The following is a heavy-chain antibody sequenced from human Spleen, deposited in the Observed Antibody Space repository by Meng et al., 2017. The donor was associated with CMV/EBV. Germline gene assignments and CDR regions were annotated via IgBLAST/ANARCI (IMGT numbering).Heavy chain of an antibody. CDR1: GFAFRNYA. J-gene: IGHJ6*02. Sequence: GESLKISCAASGFAFRNYAMTWVRQAPGEGLEWGSTINGSGGATYYVDSVNGRYTISRDNSKNILFLQMAGLRAADTALYYCARATFNDYYYHGLDVWGQGTTVTVSS. CDR3: ARATFNDYYYHGLDV. CDR2: INGSGGAT. V-gene: IGHV3-23*01. D-gene: IGHD5-24*01.